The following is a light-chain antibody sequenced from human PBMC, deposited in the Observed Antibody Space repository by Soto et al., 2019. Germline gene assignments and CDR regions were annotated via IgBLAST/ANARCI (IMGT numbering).Light chain of an antibody. CDR2: EDN. J-gene: IGLJ3*02. CDR1: SGSIASNY. V-gene: IGLV6-57*01. Sequence: NFMLTQPHSVSESPGKTVTISCTRSSGSIASNYVQWYQQRPGSSPTAVIYEDNRRPSGVPDRFSGSIDSSSNSASLTISGLKTEDEADYYCQSDDSSNLNWVFGGGTKVTV. CDR3: QSDDSSNLNWV.